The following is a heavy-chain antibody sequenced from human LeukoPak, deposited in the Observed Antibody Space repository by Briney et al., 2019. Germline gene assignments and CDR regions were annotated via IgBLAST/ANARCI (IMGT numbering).Heavy chain of an antibody. CDR3: ARDQGLTAPPPYGLDV. CDR2: FDPEDGET. D-gene: IGHD5-18*01. V-gene: IGHV1-24*01. CDR1: GYTLTELS. Sequence: GASVKVSCKVSGYTLTELSMHWVRQAPGKGLEWMGGFDPEDGETIYAQKFQGRVTMTEDTSTDTAYMELSSLRSEDTAVYYCARDQGLTAPPPYGLDVWGQGTTVTVSS. J-gene: IGHJ6*02.